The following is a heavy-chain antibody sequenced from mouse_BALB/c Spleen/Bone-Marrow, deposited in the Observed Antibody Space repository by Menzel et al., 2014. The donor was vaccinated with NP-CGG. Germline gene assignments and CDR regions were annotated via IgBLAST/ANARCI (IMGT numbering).Heavy chain of an antibody. J-gene: IGHJ4*01. D-gene: IGHD2-14*01. CDR1: GYSITSDYA. V-gene: IGHV3-2*02. Sequence: EVMLVESGPGLVKPSQSLSLTCTVTGYSITSDYAWNWIQQFPGNKLEWMGYISYSGSTSYNPSLKSRISITRDTSKNQFFLQLNSVTTEDTATYYCARWRYAMDYWGQGTSVTVSS. CDR2: ISYSGST. CDR3: ARWRYAMDY.